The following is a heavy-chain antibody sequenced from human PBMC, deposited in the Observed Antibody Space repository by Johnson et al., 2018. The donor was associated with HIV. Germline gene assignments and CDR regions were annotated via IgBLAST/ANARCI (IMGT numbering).Heavy chain of an antibody. Sequence: EMQLVESGGGLVQPGGSLRLSCAASGFTFTYYAMSWVRQAPGKGLEWVSGISGSGGSTYYADSVKGRFTISRDNAKNTLYLQMKTLRAEDTAIYYCAREKEMTRLGAFDVWGQGTVVTVSS. CDR3: AREKEMTRLGAFDV. V-gene: IGHV3-23*04. D-gene: IGHD3-16*01. J-gene: IGHJ3*01. CDR2: ISGSGGST. CDR1: GFTFTYYA.